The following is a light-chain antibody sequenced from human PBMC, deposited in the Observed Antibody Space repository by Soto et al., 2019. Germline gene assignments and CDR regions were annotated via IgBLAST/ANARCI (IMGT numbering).Light chain of an antibody. J-gene: IGKJ1*01. CDR1: QSVTSD. CDR3: QQFKNWPWT. Sequence: EIVMTQSPATLSVSPGERATLSCRASQSVTSDLAWYQQKPGQAPRLLIYGASTRATGIPARFSGSGSGTEFTLTISCLQSEDSAVYYCQQFKNWPWTFGQGTKVEIE. CDR2: GAS. V-gene: IGKV3-15*01.